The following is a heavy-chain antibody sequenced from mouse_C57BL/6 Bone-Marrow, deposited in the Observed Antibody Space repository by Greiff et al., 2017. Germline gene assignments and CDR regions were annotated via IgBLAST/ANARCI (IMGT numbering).Heavy chain of an antibody. CDR1: GFNIKDDY. J-gene: IGHJ4*01. D-gene: IGHD1-1*01. CDR2: IDPENGDT. Sequence: DVHLVESGAELVRPGASVKLSCTASGFNIKDDYMHWVKQRPEQGLEWIGWIDPENGDTDYASKFQGKATITADTSSNTAYLQLSSLTSEDTAVYYCTTDYYGSSYRGYYAMYYWGQGTSVTVSS. V-gene: IGHV14-4*01. CDR3: TTDYYGSSYRGYYAMYY.